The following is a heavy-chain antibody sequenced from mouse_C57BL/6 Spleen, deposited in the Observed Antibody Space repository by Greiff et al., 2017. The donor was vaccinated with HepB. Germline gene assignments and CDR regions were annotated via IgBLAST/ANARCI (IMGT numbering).Heavy chain of an antibody. D-gene: IGHD2-2*01. Sequence: QVQLKQSGAELVKPRASVKLSCKASGHTFTEYTIHWVKQRSGQGLEWIGWFYPGSGSIKYNQKFKDKATLTADKSSSTVYMELSRLTSEDSAVYFCARLLYGYDGGVFAYWGQGTLVTVSA. V-gene: IGHV1-62-2*01. CDR2: FYPGSGSI. CDR3: ARLLYGYDGGVFAY. J-gene: IGHJ3*01. CDR1: GHTFTEYT.